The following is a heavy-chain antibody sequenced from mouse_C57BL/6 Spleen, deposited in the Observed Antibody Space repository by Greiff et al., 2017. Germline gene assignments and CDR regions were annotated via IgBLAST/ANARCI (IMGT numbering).Heavy chain of an antibody. V-gene: IGHV3-8*01. J-gene: IGHJ4*01. CDR2: ISYSGST. Sequence: EVMLVESGPGLAKPSQTLSLTCSVTGYSITSDYWNWIRKFPGNKLEYMGYISYSGSTYSNPSLKSRISITRDTSKNQYYLQLNSVTTEDTATYYGARSAIDYDPFYAMDYWGQGTSVTVSS. CDR1: GYSITSDY. D-gene: IGHD2-4*01. CDR3: ARSAIDYDPFYAMDY.